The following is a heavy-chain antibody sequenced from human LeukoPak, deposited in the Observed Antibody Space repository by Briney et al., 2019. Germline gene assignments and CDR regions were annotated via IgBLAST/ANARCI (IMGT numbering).Heavy chain of an antibody. D-gene: IGHD3-10*01. V-gene: IGHV4-4*07. CDR2: IYTSGST. CDR1: GGSISSYY. J-gene: IGHJ5*02. Sequence: PSQTLSLTCTVSGGSISSYYWSWIRQPAGKGLEWIGRIYTSGSTNYNPSLKSRVTMSVDTSKNQFSLKLSSVTAADTAVYYCAREGYGSGSYYSNWFDPWGQGTLVTVSS. CDR3: AREGYGSGSYYSNWFDP.